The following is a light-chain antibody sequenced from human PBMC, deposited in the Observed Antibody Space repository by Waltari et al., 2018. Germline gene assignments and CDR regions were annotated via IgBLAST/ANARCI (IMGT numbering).Light chain of an antibody. Sequence: QSALPQPRSVSGSPGQSVTISCTGTSSDVGANNFVSWYQHHPDKAPKLIIYDSNKRPSGVPDRFSGSKSGNTASLTISGLQAEDEADYYCCSCVGRNIYWVFGGGTKLTVL. J-gene: IGLJ3*02. CDR1: SSDVGANNF. CDR2: DSN. CDR3: CSCVGRNIYWV. V-gene: IGLV2-11*01.